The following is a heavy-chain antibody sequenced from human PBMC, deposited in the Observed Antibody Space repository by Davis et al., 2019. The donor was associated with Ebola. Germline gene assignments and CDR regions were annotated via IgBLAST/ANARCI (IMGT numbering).Heavy chain of an antibody. J-gene: IGHJ4*02. Sequence: GGSLRLSCAASAFTFSDYAMSWVRQAPGKGLEWASAISGSGGSTYYADSVKGRFTISRDNSKNTLYLQMNSLRAEDTAVYYCAKDPRNAAAGTMYFDYWGQGTLVTVSS. CDR2: ISGSGGST. D-gene: IGHD6-13*01. V-gene: IGHV3-23*01. CDR3: AKDPRNAAAGTMYFDY. CDR1: AFTFSDYA.